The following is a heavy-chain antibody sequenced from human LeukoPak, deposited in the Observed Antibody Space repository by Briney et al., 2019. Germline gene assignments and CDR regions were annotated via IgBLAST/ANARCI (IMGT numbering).Heavy chain of an antibody. J-gene: IGHJ1*01. CDR3: VPPAAGLHRTISTEYFQR. Sequence: GGSLRLSCAAAGLTFSSYDMYWVRQTPGKGPEWVSYISASGTSIKYADSVKGRFTISRDNAKNLVYLQMDSLRAEDTAVYYCVPPAAGLHRTISTEYFQRWGQGTQVSVS. CDR1: GLTFSSYD. D-gene: IGHD6-13*01. CDR2: ISASGTSI. V-gene: IGHV3-48*03.